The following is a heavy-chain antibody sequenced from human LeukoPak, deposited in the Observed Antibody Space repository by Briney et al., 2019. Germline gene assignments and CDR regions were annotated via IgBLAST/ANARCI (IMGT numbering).Heavy chain of an antibody. CDR3: ARGPNYYDSSGFHYRD. CDR1: GYTFTGYY. V-gene: IGHV1-2*02. J-gene: IGHJ4*02. Sequence: GASVKVSCKASGYTFTGYYMHWVRQAPGQGLEWMGWINPNSGDTKIAQKLQGRVTMTRDTSISTAYMELSSLRSDDTAVYYCARGPNYYDSSGFHYRDWGQGTLVTVSS. CDR2: INPNSGDT. D-gene: IGHD3-22*01.